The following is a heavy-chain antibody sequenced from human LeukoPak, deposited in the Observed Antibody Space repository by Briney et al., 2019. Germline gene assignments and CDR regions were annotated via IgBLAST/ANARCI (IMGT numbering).Heavy chain of an antibody. J-gene: IGHJ3*02. V-gene: IGHV3-53*01. CDR1: GFTVSSNV. Sequence: PGGSLRLSCAASGFTVSSNVVTWVRQAPGKGLEWVSVIYSGGSTYYADSVKGRFTISRDNSKNTLYLQMNSLRAEDTAVYYCAKGSNILGFAFDIWGQGTMVTVSS. D-gene: IGHD3-9*01. CDR2: IYSGGST. CDR3: AKGSNILGFAFDI.